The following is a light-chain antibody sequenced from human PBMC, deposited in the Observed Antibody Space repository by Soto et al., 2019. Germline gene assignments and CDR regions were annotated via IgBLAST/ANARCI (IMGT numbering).Light chain of an antibody. Sequence: DIQMTQSPSTMAASVGDRVTITCRASQSINSWLAWYQQKPGKAPKVLIYDASRLESGFPSRFSGGGSATEFNLTISSLQPDDFATYYCQQYSNYSPTFGQGTKVEIK. CDR3: QQYSNYSPT. CDR2: DAS. V-gene: IGKV1-5*01. J-gene: IGKJ1*01. CDR1: QSINSW.